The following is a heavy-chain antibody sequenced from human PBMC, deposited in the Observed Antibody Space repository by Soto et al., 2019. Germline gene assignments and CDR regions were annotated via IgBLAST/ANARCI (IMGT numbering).Heavy chain of an antibody. V-gene: IGHV3-23*01. CDR3: ASRNYYYTTSYYYCYNFDF. D-gene: IGHD3-22*01. J-gene: IGHJ4*02. CDR2: IGDSGDSR. Sequence: EVQLLESGGGFVQPGGSLRLSCAASGFTFIHHAMSWVRQAPGKGLEWVSSIGDSGDSRYYAGSVKGRFTISRDNSKNTLYLKMNSLRSEDTAVYYCASRNYYYTTSYYYCYNFDFWGQGTLVTVSS. CDR1: GFTFIHHA.